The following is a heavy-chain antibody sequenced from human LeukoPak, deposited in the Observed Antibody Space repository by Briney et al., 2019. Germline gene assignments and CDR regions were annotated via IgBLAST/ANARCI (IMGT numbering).Heavy chain of an antibody. CDR1: GYTFTSYA. CDR2: ISGSGGST. V-gene: IGHV3-23*01. CDR3: AKGLPGSITIFGVVCDV. D-gene: IGHD3-3*01. Sequence: SCKASGYTFTSYAMSWVRQAPGKGLEWVSAISGSGGSTYYADSVKGRFTISRDNSKNTLYLQMNSLRAEDTAVYYCAKGLPGSITIFGVVCDVWGQGTTVTVSS. J-gene: IGHJ6*02.